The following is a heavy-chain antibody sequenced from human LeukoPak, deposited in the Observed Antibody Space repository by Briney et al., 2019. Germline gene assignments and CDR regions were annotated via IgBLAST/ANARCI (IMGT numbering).Heavy chain of an antibody. CDR2: ISSSSSYI. CDR1: GFTFSSYS. V-gene: IGHV3-21*01. D-gene: IGHD6-13*01. Sequence: GGSLRLSCAASGFTFSSYSMNWVRQAPGKGLEWVSSISSSSSYIYYADSVKGRFTISRDNAKNSLYLQMNSLRAEDTAVYYCARDFSSSPRRYWFDPWGRGTLVTVSS. CDR3: ARDFSSSPRRYWFDP. J-gene: IGHJ5*02.